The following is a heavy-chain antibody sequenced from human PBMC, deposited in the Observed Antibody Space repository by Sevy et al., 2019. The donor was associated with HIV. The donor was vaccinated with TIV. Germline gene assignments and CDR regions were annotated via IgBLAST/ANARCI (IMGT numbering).Heavy chain of an antibody. J-gene: IGHJ4*02. CDR1: GFTLNNYA. D-gene: IGHD3-22*01. V-gene: IGHV3-23*01. Sequence: GGSPRLSCAASGFTLNNYAMNWVRQAPGKGLEWVSGISGSGGSTYYADSVKGRFTISRDNSKNTLYLQMNSLRAEDTAVYYCAKDSYFDNTLFDYWGQGTLVTVSS. CDR2: ISGSGGST. CDR3: AKDSYFDNTLFDY.